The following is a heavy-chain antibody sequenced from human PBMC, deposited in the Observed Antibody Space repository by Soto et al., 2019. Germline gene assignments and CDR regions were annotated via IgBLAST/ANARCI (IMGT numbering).Heavy chain of an antibody. Sequence: GGSLRLSCAVSGFNVMSYWMSWVRQAPGKGLEWVASIKEDGSEISYLHSARGRFSIPRDSAGNALHLTMNYLSAEDTGVYFCARDIGFDYVNWGQGTLVTVSS. D-gene: IGHD3-16*01. J-gene: IGHJ4*02. CDR2: IKEDGSEI. V-gene: IGHV3-7*01. CDR3: ARDIGFDYVN. CDR1: GFNVMSYW.